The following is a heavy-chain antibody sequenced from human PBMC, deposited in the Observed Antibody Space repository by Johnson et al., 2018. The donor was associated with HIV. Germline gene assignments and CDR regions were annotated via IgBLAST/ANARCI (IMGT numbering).Heavy chain of an antibody. Sequence: VQLVESGGGLVQPGGSLRLSCAASAFTFSRYWMSWVRQAPGKGLEWVANIKQDGSEKYYVDSVTGRFTISRDNTKNTLYLQMNSLRAEDTAVYYCTTGAFHAYDMWGQGTMVTVSS. CDR3: TTGAFHAYDM. CDR1: AFTFSRYW. D-gene: IGHD1-1*01. V-gene: IGHV3-7*01. CDR2: IKQDGSEK. J-gene: IGHJ3*02.